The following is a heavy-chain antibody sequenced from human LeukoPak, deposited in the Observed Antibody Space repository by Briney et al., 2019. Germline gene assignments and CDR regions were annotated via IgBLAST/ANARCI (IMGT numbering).Heavy chain of an antibody. Sequence: SETLSLTCTVSGGSISSGGYYWSWIRQHPGKGLEWIGYIYYSGSTYYNPSLKSRVTISVDTSKNQFSLKLSSVTAADTAVYYCARAPAIDSSGYLDYWGQGTLVTVPS. CDR2: IYYSGST. V-gene: IGHV4-31*03. CDR1: GGSISSGGYY. D-gene: IGHD3-22*01. CDR3: ARAPAIDSSGYLDY. J-gene: IGHJ4*02.